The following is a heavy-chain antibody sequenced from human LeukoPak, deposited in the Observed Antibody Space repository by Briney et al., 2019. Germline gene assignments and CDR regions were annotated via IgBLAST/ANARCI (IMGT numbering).Heavy chain of an antibody. V-gene: IGHV3-15*01. D-gene: IGHD6-13*01. CDR3: TTRDSSSWYEAFDI. CDR1: GFTFSNAW. J-gene: IGHJ3*02. Sequence: GGSLRLSCAASGFTFSNAWMSWVRQAPGKGLEWVGRIKSKTDGGTTDYAAPVKGRFTTSRDDSKNTLYLQMNSLKTEDTAVYYCTTRDSSSWYEAFDIWGQGTMVTVSS. CDR2: IKSKTDGGTT.